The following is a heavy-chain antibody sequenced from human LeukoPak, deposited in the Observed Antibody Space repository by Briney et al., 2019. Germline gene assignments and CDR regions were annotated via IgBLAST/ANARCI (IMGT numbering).Heavy chain of an antibody. CDR1: GGSISSYY. CDR2: IYYSGST. J-gene: IGHJ4*02. V-gene: IGHV4-59*06. Sequence: SETLSLTCTVSGGSISSYYWSWIRQHPGKGLEWIGYIYYSGSTYYNPSLKSRVTISVDTSKNQFSLKLSSVTAADTAVYYCARVRRDGYNSEIPFDYWGQGTLVTVSS. D-gene: IGHD5-24*01. CDR3: ARVRRDGYNSEIPFDY.